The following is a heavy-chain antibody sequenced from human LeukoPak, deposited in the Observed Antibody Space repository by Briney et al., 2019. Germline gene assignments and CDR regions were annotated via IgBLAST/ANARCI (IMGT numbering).Heavy chain of an antibody. J-gene: IGHJ4*02. CDR3: ASGFDYTNSWSKFDY. Sequence: PSETLSLTCTVSGGSISTYYWSWIRQPPGKGLEWIGYIYYTGSTNYNPSLKSRVTISLDTSKNQFSLKSNSVTAADTAVYYCASGFDYTNSWSKFDYWGQGTLVTVSS. V-gene: IGHV4-59*01. CDR2: IYYTGST. CDR1: GGSISTYY. D-gene: IGHD6-13*01.